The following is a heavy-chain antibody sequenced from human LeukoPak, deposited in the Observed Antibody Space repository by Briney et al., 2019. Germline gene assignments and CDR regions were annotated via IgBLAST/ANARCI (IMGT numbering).Heavy chain of an antibody. CDR1: GYSFTTYW. CDR3: ARHDGRGGPFDY. Sequence: GESLKISFKGSGYSFTTYWIAWVRPMPGKGLEWMGIIYPGDSNIRYSPSFQGQVTISADKSITTAYLQWNSLKASDTAMYYCARHDGRGGPFDYWGQGSLVTVSS. D-gene: IGHD3-16*01. V-gene: IGHV5-51*01. J-gene: IGHJ4*02. CDR2: IYPGDSNI.